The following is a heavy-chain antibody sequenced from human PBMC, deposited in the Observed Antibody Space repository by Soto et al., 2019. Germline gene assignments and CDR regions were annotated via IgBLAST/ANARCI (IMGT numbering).Heavy chain of an antibody. Sequence: QVLLVESGGGVVQPGTSLRLSCAASGFSFRNYGMHWVRQAPGKGLEWVAVTSSDGSTKYYAASVKGRFTISSDNSKNTLYLQMSSLRAEDTALYYCARWGGSYYESWFDPWVQGTLVIVSS. J-gene: IGHJ5*02. V-gene: IGHV3-33*01. D-gene: IGHD1-26*01. CDR2: TSSDGSTK. CDR1: GFSFRNYG. CDR3: ARWGGSYYESWFDP.